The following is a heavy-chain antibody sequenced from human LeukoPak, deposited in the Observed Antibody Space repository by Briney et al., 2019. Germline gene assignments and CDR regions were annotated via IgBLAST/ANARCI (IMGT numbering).Heavy chain of an antibody. CDR3: ARGGAIRLWHYIDG. D-gene: IGHD5-18*01. CDR2: ISGSGGST. CDR1: GFIFSSYG. V-gene: IGHV3-23*01. J-gene: IGHJ4*02. Sequence: GGSLRLSCAVSGFIFSSYGMSWVRQAPGKGLEWVSAISGSGGSTYYADSVQGRFTISRDNSKNTLYLQMNSLRAEDTAVYYCARGGAIRLWHYIDGWGQGTLVTVSS.